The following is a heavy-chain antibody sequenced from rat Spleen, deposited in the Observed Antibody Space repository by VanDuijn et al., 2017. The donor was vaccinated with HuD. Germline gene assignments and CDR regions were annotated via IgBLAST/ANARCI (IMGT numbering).Heavy chain of an antibody. J-gene: IGHJ2*01. D-gene: IGHD1-11*01. CDR2: ISYCDSFGHSGT. CDR3: ARRHYGYTDYFDY. CDR1: GFTFRDYG. Sequence: EVQLVESGGGLVQPGRSLKLSCAASGFTFRDYGVAWVRQAPTKGLELVATISYCDSFGHSGTYYPDSVKGRFTISRDNAKSTLSLQMDSLRSEDTATYYCARRHYGYTDYFDYWGQGVMVTVSS. V-gene: IGHV5-29*01.